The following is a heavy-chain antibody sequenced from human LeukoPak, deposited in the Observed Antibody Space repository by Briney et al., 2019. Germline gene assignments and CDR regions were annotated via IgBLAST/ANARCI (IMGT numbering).Heavy chain of an antibody. CDR2: IDNSGSS. D-gene: IGHD5-24*01. CDR1: SGSISRYF. Sequence: PSETLSLTCTGSSGSISRYFWSWIRQPPGKGLEWIGYIDNSGSSNYNPSLKSRVTISVDTSKNQFSLRLSSVTAADTAVYYCAKSGYNRFDYWGQGTLVTVSS. J-gene: IGHJ4*02. CDR3: AKSGYNRFDY. V-gene: IGHV4-59*01.